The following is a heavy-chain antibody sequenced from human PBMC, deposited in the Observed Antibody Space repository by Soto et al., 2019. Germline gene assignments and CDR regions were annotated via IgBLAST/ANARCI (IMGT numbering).Heavy chain of an antibody. J-gene: IGHJ4*02. D-gene: IGHD3-10*01. V-gene: IGHV1-3*04. CDR1: GYTFTSYT. CDR3: ARSSGSFYTLGH. Sequence: QGQLVQSGAEVKKPGASVKVSCKASGYTFTSYTMHWVRQAPGQRPEWMGWINIAKGNTQYSQKLQGRVTFTRDTSASTAYMELSNLRSEDTAVYYCARSSGSFYTLGHWGQGTLVTVSS. CDR2: INIAKGNT.